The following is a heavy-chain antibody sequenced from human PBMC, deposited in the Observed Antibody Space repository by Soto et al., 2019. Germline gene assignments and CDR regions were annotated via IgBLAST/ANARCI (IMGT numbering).Heavy chain of an antibody. CDR2: IYHSGST. CDR1: SGSISSSNW. D-gene: IGHD6-19*01. J-gene: IGHJ4*02. Sequence: QVQLQESGPGLVKPSGTLSLTCAVSSGSISSSNWWSWVRQPPGKGLEWIGEIYHSGSTNYNPSLKSRVTISVDKYTNQYSLKLSSVTAADTAGDCCARFRGIYVAGYYCDYWGQGILVTVSS. CDR3: ARFRGIYVAGYYCDY. V-gene: IGHV4-4*01.